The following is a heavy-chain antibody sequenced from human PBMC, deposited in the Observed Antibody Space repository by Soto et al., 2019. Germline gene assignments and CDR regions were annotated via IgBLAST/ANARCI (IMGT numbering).Heavy chain of an antibody. Sequence: SSETLSLTCAVYGGSFSGYYWSWIRQPPGKGLERIGEINHSGSTNYNPSLKSRVTISVDTSKNQFSLRLSSVTAADTAVYYCARGGDSSSSGSTNYFDYWGQGTLVTVSS. CDR1: GGSFSGYY. J-gene: IGHJ4*02. CDR3: ARGGDSSSSGSTNYFDY. D-gene: IGHD6-6*01. V-gene: IGHV4-34*01. CDR2: INHSGST.